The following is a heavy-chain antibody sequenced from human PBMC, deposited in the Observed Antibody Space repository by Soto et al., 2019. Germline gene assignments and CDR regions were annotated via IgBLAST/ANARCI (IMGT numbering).Heavy chain of an antibody. CDR3: AKDPSGVYSSSRYFDY. Sequence: QVQLVESGGGVVQPGRSLRLSCAASGFTFSSYGMHWVRQAPGKGLEWVAVISYDGSNKYYADSVKGRFTISRDNCKNTLYLQMNSLRAEDTAVYYCAKDPSGVYSSSRYFDYWGQGTLVTVSS. CDR2: ISYDGSNK. CDR1: GFTFSSYG. V-gene: IGHV3-30*18. D-gene: IGHD6-13*01. J-gene: IGHJ4*02.